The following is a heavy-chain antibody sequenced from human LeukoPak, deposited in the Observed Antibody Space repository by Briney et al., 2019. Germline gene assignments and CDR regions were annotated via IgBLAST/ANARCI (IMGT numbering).Heavy chain of an antibody. J-gene: IGHJ3*02. CDR2: INHSGST. D-gene: IGHD3-22*01. Sequence: SETLSLTCAVYGGSFSGYYWSWIRQPPGKGLEWIGEINHSGSTNYNPSLTSRVTISVDTSKNQFSLKLSSVTAADTAVYYCARGGRDYYDSSGYPVPNDAFDIWGQGTMVTVSS. V-gene: IGHV4-34*01. CDR1: GGSFSGYY. CDR3: ARGGRDYYDSSGYPVPNDAFDI.